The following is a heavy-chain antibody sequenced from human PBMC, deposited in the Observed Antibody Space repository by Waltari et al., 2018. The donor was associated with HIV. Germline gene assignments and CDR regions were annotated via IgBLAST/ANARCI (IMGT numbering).Heavy chain of an antibody. CDR2: ISSSSSTI. J-gene: IGHJ5*02. Sequence: EVQLVESGGGLVQPGGSLRLSCAASGFTFSSYSMNWVRQAPGKGLEWVSYISSSSSTIYYADSVKGRFTISRDNAKNSLYLQMNSLRAEDTAVYYCARDLTTIFGVVNRGKNWFDPWGQGTLVTVSS. D-gene: IGHD3-3*01. CDR1: GFTFSSYS. CDR3: ARDLTTIFGVVNRGKNWFDP. V-gene: IGHV3-48*01.